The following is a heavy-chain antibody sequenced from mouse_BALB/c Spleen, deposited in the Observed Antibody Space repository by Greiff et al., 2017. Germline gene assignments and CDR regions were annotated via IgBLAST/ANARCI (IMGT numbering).Heavy chain of an antibody. CDR1: GFTFSSYA. CDR3: ARGGEGYYFDY. V-gene: IGHV5-6-5*01. Sequence: EVHLVESGGGLVKPGGSLKLSCAASGFTFSSYAMSWVRQTPEKRLEWVASISSGGSTYYPDSVKGRFTISRDNARNILYLQMSSLRSEDTAMYYCARGGEGYYFDYWGQGTTLTVSS. CDR2: ISSGGST. J-gene: IGHJ2*01.